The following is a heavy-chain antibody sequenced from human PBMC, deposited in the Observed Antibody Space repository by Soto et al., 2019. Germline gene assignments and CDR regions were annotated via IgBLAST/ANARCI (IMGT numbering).Heavy chain of an antibody. CDR1: GYSFSSYG. Sequence: QAQLVQSGSEVKRPGASVKVSCKASGYSFSSYGIVWVRQAPGQGLEWMGWIRPYNGDTNSAQKFQGRVTLTTDTSTSTAYMEPRSLRYDDTAVYYCARRAEDHYFYYMGVWGKGTTVTVSS. J-gene: IGHJ6*03. CDR3: ARRAEDHYFYYMGV. V-gene: IGHV1-18*01. D-gene: IGHD1-26*01. CDR2: IRPYNGDT.